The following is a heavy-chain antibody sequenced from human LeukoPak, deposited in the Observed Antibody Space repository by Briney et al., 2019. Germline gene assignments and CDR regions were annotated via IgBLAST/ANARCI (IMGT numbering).Heavy chain of an antibody. CDR1: GYTFTSYG. D-gene: IGHD2-8*01. V-gene: IGHV1-18*04. CDR3: ARAVSRQNPHLYGY. J-gene: IGHJ4*02. CDR2: ISAYNGNT. Sequence: ASVKVSCKASGYTFTSYGISWVRQAPGQGLEWMGWISAYNGNTNYAQKLQGRVTMTTDTSTSTAYMGLRSLRSDGTAVYYCARAVSRQNPHLYGYWGQGTLVTVSS.